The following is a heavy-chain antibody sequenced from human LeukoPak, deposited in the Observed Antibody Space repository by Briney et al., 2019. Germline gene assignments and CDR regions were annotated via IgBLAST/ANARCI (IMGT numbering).Heavy chain of an antibody. Sequence: SETLSLTCAVYGGSFSGYYWSWIRQPPGKGLEWIGYIYYSGSTNYNPSLKSRVTISVDTSKNQFSLKLSSVTAADTAVYYCARVPKYQLPLYYYYGMDVWGQGTTVTVSS. CDR2: IYYSGST. V-gene: IGHV4-59*01. CDR1: GGSFSGYY. D-gene: IGHD2-2*01. CDR3: ARVPKYQLPLYYYYGMDV. J-gene: IGHJ6*02.